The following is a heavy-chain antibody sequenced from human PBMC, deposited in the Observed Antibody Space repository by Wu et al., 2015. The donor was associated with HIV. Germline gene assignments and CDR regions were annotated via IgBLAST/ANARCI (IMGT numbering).Heavy chain of an antibody. CDR1: GYTFTSYG. D-gene: IGHD2-21*02. Sequence: QVQLVQSGAEVKKPGASVKVSCKASGYTFTSYGISWVRQAPGQGLEWVGWISTYNGDTNYAQKFQGRITMATATSTSTAYMELRSLKSDDTAIYFCARTVTGHDYFDFWGQG. J-gene: IGHJ4*02. CDR3: ARTVTGHDYFDF. CDR2: ISTYNGDT. V-gene: IGHV1-18*01.